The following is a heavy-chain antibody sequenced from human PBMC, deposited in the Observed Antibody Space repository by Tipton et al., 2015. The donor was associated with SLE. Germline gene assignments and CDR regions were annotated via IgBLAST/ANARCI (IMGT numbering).Heavy chain of an antibody. J-gene: IGHJ4*02. CDR2: FYHSGSI. D-gene: IGHD6-19*01. CDR1: GFSIINGYY. CDR3: AKTVAGAAYLFDL. V-gene: IGHV4-38-2*02. Sequence: TLSLTCTVSGFSIINGYYWGWIRQSPGKGLECIGSFYHSGSIYYNPSLNSRVTISLDTSKNQFSLRLTSVTAADTAVYYCAKTVAGAAYLFDLWGQGTLVTVSS.